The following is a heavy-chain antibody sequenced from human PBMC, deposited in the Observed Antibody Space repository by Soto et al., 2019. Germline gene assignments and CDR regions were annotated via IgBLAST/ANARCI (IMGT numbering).Heavy chain of an antibody. CDR2: ISKDGSNK. D-gene: IGHD6-19*01. CDR1: GFTFSSYA. CDR3: ARDNSGWYSFDY. V-gene: IGHV3-30-3*01. J-gene: IGHJ4*02. Sequence: QVQLVESGGGVVQPGRSLRLSCAASGFTFSSYAIDWVRQAPGKGLEWVAVISKDGSNKYYADSVKDRFTISRDNSQNTLYLQMNSLRTEDTAAYYCARDNSGWYSFDYWGQGTLVTVSS.